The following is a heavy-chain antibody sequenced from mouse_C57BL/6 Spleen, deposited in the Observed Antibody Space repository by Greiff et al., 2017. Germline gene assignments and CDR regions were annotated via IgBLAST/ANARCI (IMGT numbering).Heavy chain of an antibody. V-gene: IGHV5-17*01. J-gene: IGHJ1*03. CDR2: ISSGSSTI. CDR1: GFTFSDYG. D-gene: IGHD1-1*02. Sequence: EVHLVESGGGLVKPGGSLKLSCAASGFTFSDYGMHWVRQAPEKGLEWVAYISSGSSTIYYADTVKGRFTISRDKAKNTLFLQMTSLRSEDTAMYYCARNYGYWYFDVWGTGTTVTVSS. CDR3: ARNYGYWYFDV.